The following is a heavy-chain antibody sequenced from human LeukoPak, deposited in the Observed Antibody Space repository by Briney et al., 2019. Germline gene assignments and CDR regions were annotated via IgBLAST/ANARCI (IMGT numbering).Heavy chain of an antibody. J-gene: IGHJ4*02. Sequence: SETLSLTCTVSGGSISSSSYYWGWIRQPPGKGLEWIGSIYYSGSTYYNPSLKSRVTISVDTSKNQFSLKLGSVTAADTAVYYCARSRPSYYDILTGYYDFDYWGQGTLVTVSS. D-gene: IGHD3-9*01. CDR3: ARSRPSYYDILTGYYDFDY. CDR2: IYYSGST. CDR1: GGSISSSSYY. V-gene: IGHV4-39*01.